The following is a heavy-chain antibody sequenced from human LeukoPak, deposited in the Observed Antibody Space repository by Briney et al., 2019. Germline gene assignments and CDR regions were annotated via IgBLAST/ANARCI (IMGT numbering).Heavy chain of an antibody. CDR2: MSDSGDST. V-gene: IGHV3-23*01. CDR3: AKLSYVADSSGYYLLAFDI. D-gene: IGHD3-22*01. Sequence: GGSLRLSCAASGFTFSSYGMSWVRQAPGKGLEWVSAMSDSGDSTYYADSVKGRFTISRDNSKNTLYLQMNSLRAEDTAVYYCAKLSYVADSSGYYLLAFDIWGQGTMVTVSS. J-gene: IGHJ3*02. CDR1: GFTFSSYG.